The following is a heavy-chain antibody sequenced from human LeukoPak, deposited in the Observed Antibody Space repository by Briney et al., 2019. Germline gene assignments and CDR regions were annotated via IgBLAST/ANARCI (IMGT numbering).Heavy chain of an antibody. D-gene: IGHD3-3*01. CDR2: INHSGST. V-gene: IGHV4-34*01. CDR1: GGSFSGYY. CDR3: ASLTIFGVVINFGEVEQDY. J-gene: IGHJ4*02. Sequence: PSETLSLTCAVYGGSFSGYYWSWIRQPPGKGLEWIGEINHSGSTYYNPSLKSRVTISVDTSKNQFSLRLSSVTAADTAVYYCASLTIFGVVINFGEVEQDYWGQGTLVTVSS.